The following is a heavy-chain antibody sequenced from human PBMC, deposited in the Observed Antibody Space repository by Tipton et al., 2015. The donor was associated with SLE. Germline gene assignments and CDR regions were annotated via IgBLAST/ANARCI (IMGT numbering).Heavy chain of an antibody. CDR3: ARVRTGTSYYFDY. Sequence: TLSLTCTVSGGSISNYYWSWIRQSPGKGLEWIGYIYYSGHTDYNPSLKSRVTLSVDTSKSQFSFSLRLSSVTAADTAVYYCARVRTGTSYYFDYWGQGTLVTVSS. CDR2: IYYSGHT. CDR1: GGSISNYY. V-gene: IGHV4-59*08. J-gene: IGHJ4*02. D-gene: IGHD1-7*01.